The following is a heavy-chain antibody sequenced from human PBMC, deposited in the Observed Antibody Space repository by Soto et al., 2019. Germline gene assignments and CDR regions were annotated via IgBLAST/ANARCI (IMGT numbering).Heavy chain of an antibody. CDR3: ARAPVGFYPGYYYYYGMDV. CDR1: DSAVINGNSY. D-gene: IGHD1-26*01. J-gene: IGHJ6*02. V-gene: IGHV4-61*01. CDR2: TYYSGST. Sequence: PSWTLSLTGTFGDSAVINGNSYWSWIRQPPGKGLEWIGYTYYSGSTNYNPSLKSRVTISVDTSKNQFSLKLSSVTAADTAVYYCARAPVGFYPGYYYYYGMDVWGQGTTVTVSS.